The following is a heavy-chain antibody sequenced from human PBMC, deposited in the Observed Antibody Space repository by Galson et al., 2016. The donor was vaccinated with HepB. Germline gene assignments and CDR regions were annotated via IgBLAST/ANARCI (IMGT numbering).Heavy chain of an antibody. V-gene: IGHV1-46*01. Sequence: SVKVSCKASGYTFTSYYIHWVRQAPGQGLEYMGIINPSGGGTRCAQSFQGRLTMTRDTSTTTVYMKLSSLRSEDTAVYYCARGYSYGSGTPFDHWGQGTLVTVSS. CDR1: GYTFTSYY. D-gene: IGHD5-18*01. J-gene: IGHJ4*02. CDR3: ARGYSYGSGTPFDH. CDR2: INPSGGGT.